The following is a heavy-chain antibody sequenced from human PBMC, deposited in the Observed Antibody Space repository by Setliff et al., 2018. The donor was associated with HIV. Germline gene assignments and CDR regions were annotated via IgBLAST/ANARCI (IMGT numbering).Heavy chain of an antibody. D-gene: IGHD2-21*02. CDR1: GDFFSSDYY. J-gene: IGHJ4*02. CDR3: ASRMGPCGGDCYLNY. V-gene: IGHV4-38-2*02. Sequence: SETLSLTCTISGDFFSSDYYWGWIRQPPGKGLEWIGSFYETGYTYYNPSLKSRVIISLDTSNNQFSLTVRSVTAADTAVYYCASRMGPCGGDCYLNYWGQGRLVTVSS. CDR2: FYETGYT.